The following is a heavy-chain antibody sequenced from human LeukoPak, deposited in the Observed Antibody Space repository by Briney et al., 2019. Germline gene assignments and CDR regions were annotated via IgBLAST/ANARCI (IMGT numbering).Heavy chain of an antibody. Sequence: PGGSLRLSCAASGFTFSSYAMHWVRQAPGKGLEWVAVISYDGSNKYYADSVKGRFTISRDNSKNTLYLQMSSLRAEDTAVYYCVTSMVRGVFDYWGQGTLVTVSS. J-gene: IGHJ4*02. D-gene: IGHD3-10*01. V-gene: IGHV3-30*14. CDR3: VTSMVRGVFDY. CDR1: GFTFSSYA. CDR2: ISYDGSNK.